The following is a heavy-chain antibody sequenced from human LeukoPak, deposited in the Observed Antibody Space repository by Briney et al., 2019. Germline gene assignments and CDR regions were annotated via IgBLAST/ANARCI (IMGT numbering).Heavy chain of an antibody. CDR3: ARVNWSEVGSFDS. CDR1: GFTFCNYN. Sequence: PGVPLRLSCAASGFTFCNYNMNWVRQAPGKGRVWLSYNSSSSSPKYYADSVKGRFTISRDNAKNSLYLQMKSLRDEDAGVYYCARVNWSEVGSFDSWRQGTLVTVSS. J-gene: IGHJ4*02. V-gene: IGHV3-48*02. D-gene: IGHD1-20*01. CDR2: NSSSSSPK.